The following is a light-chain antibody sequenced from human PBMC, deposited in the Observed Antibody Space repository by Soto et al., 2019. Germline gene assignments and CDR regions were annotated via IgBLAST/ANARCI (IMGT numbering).Light chain of an antibody. V-gene: IGLV2-14*03. Sequence: QSVLTRPACVAGSPGQSITISCSGTSSDIGSDNHVAWYQQFPGKSPKLMIYAVSDRPPGVSDRFSGSKSGITASLTISGLQTEDEADYYCISYTDRQSYLFGTGTKV. CDR2: AVS. CDR1: SSDIGSDNH. J-gene: IGLJ1*01. CDR3: ISYTDRQSYL.